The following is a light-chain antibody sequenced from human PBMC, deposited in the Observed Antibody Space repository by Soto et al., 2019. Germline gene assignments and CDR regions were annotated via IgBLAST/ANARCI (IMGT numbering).Light chain of an antibody. CDR1: QSVSSN. CDR3: QQYNNGPPLT. V-gene: IGKV3-15*01. CDR2: GAS. J-gene: IGKJ4*01. Sequence: EIVMTQSPATLSVSPGERDTLSCRASQSVSSNLAWYQQKPGQAPRLLIYGASTRATGIPARFSGSGAGTEFTLTISSLHSEDFAVYYCQQYNNGPPLTFGGGTKVEIK.